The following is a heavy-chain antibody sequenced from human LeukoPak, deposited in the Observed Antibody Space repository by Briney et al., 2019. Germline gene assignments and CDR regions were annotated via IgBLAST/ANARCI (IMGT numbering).Heavy chain of an antibody. CDR1: GYTFTGYY. Sequence: ASVKVSCKASGYTFTGYYLHWVRQAPGQGLEWMGWINPNSGGTDYAQKFQGRVTMTRDTSISTAYMELSGLRSDDTAVYYCARDRIAVAGTVDSWGQGTLVTVSS. J-gene: IGHJ4*02. CDR2: INPNSGGT. CDR3: ARDRIAVAGTVDS. V-gene: IGHV1-2*02. D-gene: IGHD6-19*01.